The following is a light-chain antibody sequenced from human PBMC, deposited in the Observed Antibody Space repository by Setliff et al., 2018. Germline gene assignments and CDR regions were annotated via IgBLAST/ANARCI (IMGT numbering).Light chain of an antibody. V-gene: IGLV2-14*03. CDR2: EVT. CDR3: LSYTSTTTHAL. Sequence: QSALTQPASVSGSPGQSITISCSGTSSDVGSYDLVSWYQQHPGKAPKLMIYEVTKRPSGVSDRFSGSKSGNTASLTISGLQAEDEADYYCLSYTSTTTHALFAGGTKVTVL. CDR1: SSDVGSYDL. J-gene: IGLJ2*01.